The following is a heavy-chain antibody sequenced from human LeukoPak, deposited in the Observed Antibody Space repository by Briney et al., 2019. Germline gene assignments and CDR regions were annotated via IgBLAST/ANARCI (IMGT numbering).Heavy chain of an antibody. D-gene: IGHD2-15*01. J-gene: IGHJ4*02. CDR1: GFTFSSYG. Sequence: GGSLRLSCAASGFTFSSYGMHRVRQAPGKGLEWVAVISYDGSNKYYADSVKGRFTISRDNSKNTLYLQMNSLRAEDTAVYYCAKDRLRLGYCSGGSCFAPLDYWGQGTLVTVSS. CDR3: AKDRLRLGYCSGGSCFAPLDY. CDR2: ISYDGSNK. V-gene: IGHV3-30*18.